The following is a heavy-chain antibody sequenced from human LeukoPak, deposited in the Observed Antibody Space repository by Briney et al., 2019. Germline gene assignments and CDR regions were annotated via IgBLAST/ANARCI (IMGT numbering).Heavy chain of an antibody. J-gene: IGHJ1*01. CDR2: IMTDGSEK. CDR1: GFTFSNYW. CDR3: ATYSSLNRREFQF. V-gene: IGHV3-7*01. Sequence: PGGSLRLSCEGSGFTFSNYWMGWVRQAPGKGLQWVANIMTDGSEKYYVDSVKGRFTISRDNAKNSLYLQMNSLRAEDTAVYYCATYSSLNRREFQFWGQGTLLTVSS. D-gene: IGHD3-22*01.